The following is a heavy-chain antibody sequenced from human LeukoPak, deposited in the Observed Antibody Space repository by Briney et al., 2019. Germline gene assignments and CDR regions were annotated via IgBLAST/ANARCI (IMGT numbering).Heavy chain of an antibody. CDR1: GDSVSNNIAA. J-gene: IGHJ6*02. Sequence: SQTLSLTFPITGDSVSNNIAASNWLRHSPSRALEWLGNTYYRSKWYYYYAVSVKSQITINPYTYRNQFSLQLNSVTPEDTAVYYCTRQTYYYISGTYYSSLDVWGQGTMVTVSS. CDR2: TYYRSKWYY. V-gene: IGHV6-1*01. CDR3: TRQTYYYISGTYYSSLDV. D-gene: IGHD3-10*01.